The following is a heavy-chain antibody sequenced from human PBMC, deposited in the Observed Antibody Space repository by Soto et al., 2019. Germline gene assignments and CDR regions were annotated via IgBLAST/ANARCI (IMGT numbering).Heavy chain of an antibody. D-gene: IGHD3-3*01. Sequence: QVQLVQSGAEVKKPGASVKVSCKASGYTFTSYAMHWVRQAPGQRLERMGWINAGNGNTKYSQKFQGRVTITRDTAASTAYMELSSLRSEDTAVYYCAREGYYDFWSGYPYYMDVWGKGTTVTVSS. V-gene: IGHV1-3*01. CDR1: GYTFTSYA. J-gene: IGHJ6*03. CDR2: INAGNGNT. CDR3: AREGYYDFWSGYPYYMDV.